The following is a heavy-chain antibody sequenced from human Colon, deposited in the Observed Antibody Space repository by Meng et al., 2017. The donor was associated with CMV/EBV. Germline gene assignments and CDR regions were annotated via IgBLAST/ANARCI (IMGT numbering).Heavy chain of an antibody. J-gene: IGHJ4*02. V-gene: IGHV4-39*07. CDR2: IYYTGGT. D-gene: IGHD2-21*01. Sequence: ERLDRTCSVSGGSISGGGYWGWYRQPPGKGLEYIGNIYYTGGTNYNPALKSRVTMSVDTTQNQFSLKMRSVTAADTAVYYCAKDSQHQLIGDWGQGTLVTISS. CDR3: AKDSQHQLIGD. CDR1: GGSISGGGY.